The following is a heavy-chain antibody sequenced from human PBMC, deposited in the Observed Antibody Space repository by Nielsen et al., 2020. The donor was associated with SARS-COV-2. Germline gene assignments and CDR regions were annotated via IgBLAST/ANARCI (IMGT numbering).Heavy chain of an antibody. Sequence: GESLKISCSASGFTFSSYAMHWVRQAPGKGLEYVSAISSNGGSTYYADSVKGRFTTSRDNSKNTLYLQMSSLRAEDTAVYYCVKVAPRWYFDYWGQGTLVTVSS. CDR1: GFTFSSYA. D-gene: IGHD5-24*01. CDR2: ISSNGGST. V-gene: IGHV3-64D*06. J-gene: IGHJ4*02. CDR3: VKVAPRWYFDY.